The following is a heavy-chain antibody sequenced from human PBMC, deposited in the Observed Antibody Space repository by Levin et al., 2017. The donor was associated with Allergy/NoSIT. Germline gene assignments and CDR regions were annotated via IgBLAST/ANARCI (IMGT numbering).Heavy chain of an antibody. Sequence: GGSLRLSCAASGFTFDDYAMHWVRQAPGKGLEWVSGISWNSGSIGYADSVKGRFTISRDNAKNSLYLQMNSLRAEDTALYYCAKGLTLYGDYVDYWGQGTLFTVSS. V-gene: IGHV3-9*01. CDR1: GFTFDDYA. D-gene: IGHD4-17*01. CDR2: ISWNSGSI. J-gene: IGHJ4*02. CDR3: AKGLTLYGDYVDY.